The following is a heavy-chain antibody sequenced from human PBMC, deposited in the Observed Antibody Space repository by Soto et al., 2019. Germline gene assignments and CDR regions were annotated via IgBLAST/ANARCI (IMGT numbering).Heavy chain of an antibody. J-gene: IGHJ4*02. CDR3: AGYPNDICTGYYRDY. CDR2: INHSGST. D-gene: IGHD3-9*01. CDR1: GGSFSGYY. V-gene: IGHV4-34*01. Sequence: SETLSLTCAVYGGSFSGYYWSWIRQPPGKGLEWIGEINHSGSTNYNPSLKNRVPISVETSKNQFSLKLSSVTTADTAVYYCAGYPNDICTGYYRDYWGQGTLVTVSS.